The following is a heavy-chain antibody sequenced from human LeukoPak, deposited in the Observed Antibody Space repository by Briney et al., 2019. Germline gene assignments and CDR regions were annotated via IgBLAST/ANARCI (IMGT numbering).Heavy chain of an antibody. J-gene: IGHJ3*02. CDR2: IYASGTT. Sequence: SQTLSLTCTVSGGSISSGYYYWSWIRQPAGKGLEWIGRIYASGTTKYNPSLKSRVTISVDTSKNQFSLKLSSVTAADTAVYYCARSLYYYGSDSFDIWGQGTMVSVSS. V-gene: IGHV4-61*02. CDR1: GGSISSGYYY. CDR3: ARSLYYYGSDSFDI. D-gene: IGHD3-10*01.